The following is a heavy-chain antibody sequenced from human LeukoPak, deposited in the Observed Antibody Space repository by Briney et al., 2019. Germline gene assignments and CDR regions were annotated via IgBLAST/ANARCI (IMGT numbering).Heavy chain of an antibody. CDR2: IYYSGST. CDR3: ARTPYYYDSSGYAFDI. Sequence: SETLSLTCTVSGDSISNYYWSWIRQPPGKGLEWIGYIYYSGSTNYNPSLKSRVTISVDTSKNQFSLKLSSVTAADTAVYYCARTPYYYDSSGYAFDIWGQGTMVTVSS. CDR1: GDSISNYY. J-gene: IGHJ3*02. V-gene: IGHV4-59*01. D-gene: IGHD3-22*01.